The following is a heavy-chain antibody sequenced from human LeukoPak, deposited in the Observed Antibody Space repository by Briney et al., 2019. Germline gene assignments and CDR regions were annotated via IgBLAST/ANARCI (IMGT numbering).Heavy chain of an antibody. D-gene: IGHD3-10*01. CDR3: ARDRDAFYGSGFYYNMDV. CDR2: ISAYNGNT. V-gene: IGHV1-18*01. Sequence: GASVKVSCKASDYTFTSYGISWVRQAPGQGLEWMGWISAYNGNTNYAQKLQGRVTMTTDTSTSTAYMELRSLRSGDTAVYYCARDRDAFYGSGFYYNMDVWGQGTTVIVSS. J-gene: IGHJ6*02. CDR1: DYTFTSYG.